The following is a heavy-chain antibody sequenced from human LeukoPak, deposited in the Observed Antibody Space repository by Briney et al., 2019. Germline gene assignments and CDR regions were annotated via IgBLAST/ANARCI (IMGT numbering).Heavy chain of an antibody. J-gene: IGHJ4*02. Sequence: SETLCLTCTVSGVSITSYFWSWIRQPAGKGLEWIGRIYTSGGTNYNPSLKSRVTMSVDTTKNQFPLKLSSVTAAETAVYYRARGRYCSSSSCYGPNFDYWGQGTLVTVSS. D-gene: IGHD2-2*01. CDR3: ARGRYCSSSSCYGPNFDY. V-gene: IGHV4-4*07. CDR1: GVSITSYF. CDR2: IYTSGGT.